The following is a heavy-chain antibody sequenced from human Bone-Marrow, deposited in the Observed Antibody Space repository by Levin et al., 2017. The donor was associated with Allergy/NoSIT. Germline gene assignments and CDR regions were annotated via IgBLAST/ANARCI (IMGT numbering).Heavy chain of an antibody. CDR2: IIPILGIA. Sequence: PGASVKVSCKASGGTFSSYTISWVRQAPGQGLEWMGRIIPILGIANYAQKFQGRVTITADKSTSTAYMELSSLRSEDTAVYYCARDPWNDGFDYWGQGTLVTVSS. J-gene: IGHJ4*02. CDR3: ARDPWNDGFDY. V-gene: IGHV1-69*04. CDR1: GGTFSSYT. D-gene: IGHD1-1*01.